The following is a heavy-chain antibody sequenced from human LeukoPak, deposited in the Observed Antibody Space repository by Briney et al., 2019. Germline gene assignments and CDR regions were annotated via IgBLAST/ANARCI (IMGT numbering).Heavy chain of an antibody. CDR2: ISGSGGST. V-gene: IGHV3-23*01. D-gene: IGHD3-22*01. J-gene: IGHJ3*02. CDR1: GFTFSSYA. Sequence: VGSLRLSCAASGFTFSSYAMSWVRQAPGKGLEWVSAISGSGGSTYYADSVEGRFTISRDNSKNTLFLQMNSLRAEDTAVYYCAEGRYYYDSSDAFDIWGQGTMVTVSS. CDR3: AEGRYYYDSSDAFDI.